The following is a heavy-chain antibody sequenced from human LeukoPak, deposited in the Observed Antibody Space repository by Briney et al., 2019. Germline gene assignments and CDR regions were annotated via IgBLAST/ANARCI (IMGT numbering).Heavy chain of an antibody. CDR3: ARGMMKGAITMVRGARGWFYMDV. CDR1: GFTFSSYS. D-gene: IGHD3-10*01. Sequence: GGSLRLSCEASGFTFSSYSMNWVRQAPGKGLEWVSYISFSSATIHYADSVKGRFTISRDNSKNTLYLQMNSLRAEDTAVYYCARGMMKGAITMVRGARGWFYMDVWGKGTTVTISS. CDR2: ISFSSATI. V-gene: IGHV3-48*01. J-gene: IGHJ6*03.